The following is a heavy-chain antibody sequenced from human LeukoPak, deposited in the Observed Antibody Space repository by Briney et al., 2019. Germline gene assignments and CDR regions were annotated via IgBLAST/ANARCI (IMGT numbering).Heavy chain of an antibody. Sequence: GGSLRLSCAASGFTFSSYAMHWVRQAPGKGLEWVAVISYDGSNKYYADSVKGRFTISRDDSKNTLYLQMNSLRAEDTAVYYCARDDYDISLTGGFDPWGQGTLVTVSS. D-gene: IGHD3-9*01. V-gene: IGHV3-30*01. CDR1: GFTFSSYA. CDR3: ARDDYDISLTGGFDP. CDR2: ISYDGSNK. J-gene: IGHJ5*02.